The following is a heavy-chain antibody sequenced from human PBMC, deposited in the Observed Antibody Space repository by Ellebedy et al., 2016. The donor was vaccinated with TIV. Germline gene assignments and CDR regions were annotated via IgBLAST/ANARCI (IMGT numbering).Heavy chain of an antibody. CDR3: ARGRSGTSFPNNFDI. J-gene: IGHJ3*02. CDR2: IIPILNIT. D-gene: IGHD1-26*01. CDR1: GGTFSNQA. Sequence: AASVKVSCKASGGTFSNQALSWVRQAPGQGLEWMGRIIPILNITNYAQTFQGRFTITADKSTTTVYLELKSLRSEDTAVFYCARGRSGTSFPNNFDIWGQGTLVTVSS. V-gene: IGHV1-69*04.